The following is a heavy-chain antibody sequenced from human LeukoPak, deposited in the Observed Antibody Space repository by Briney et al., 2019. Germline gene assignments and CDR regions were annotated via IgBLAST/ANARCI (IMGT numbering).Heavy chain of an antibody. CDR3: ARGISYYHDSSGYYPFDY. V-gene: IGHV1-69*13. Sequence: GASVKVSCKASGGTFSSYAISWVRQAPGRGLEWMGGIIPIFGTANYAQKFQGRVTITADESTSTAYMELSSLRSEDTAVYYCARGISYYHDSSGYYPFDYWGQGTLVTVSS. J-gene: IGHJ4*02. CDR2: IIPIFGTA. D-gene: IGHD3-22*01. CDR1: GGTFSSYA.